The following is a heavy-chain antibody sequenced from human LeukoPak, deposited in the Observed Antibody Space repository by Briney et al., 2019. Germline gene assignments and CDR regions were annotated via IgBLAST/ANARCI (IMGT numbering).Heavy chain of an antibody. D-gene: IGHD5-18*01. CDR1: GFTFDDYA. Sequence: GGSLRLSCAASGFTFDDYAMHWVRQAPGKGLEWVSLISGDGGSTYYADSVKGRFTISRDNSKNSLYLQMNSLRTEDTALYYCAKGLTYSYGGDYFDYWGQGTLVTVSS. J-gene: IGHJ4*02. V-gene: IGHV3-43*02. CDR3: AKGLTYSYGGDYFDY. CDR2: ISGDGGST.